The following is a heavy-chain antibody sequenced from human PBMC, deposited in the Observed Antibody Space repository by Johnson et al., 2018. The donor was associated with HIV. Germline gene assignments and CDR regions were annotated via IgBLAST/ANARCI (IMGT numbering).Heavy chain of an antibody. CDR3: ARGRDSSDWYRNVFDI. V-gene: IGHV3-23*04. CDR1: GFTFHDYG. J-gene: IGHJ3*02. D-gene: IGHD6-19*01. CDR2: ISGSGGST. Sequence: VQLVESGGGVVRPGGSLRLSCAASGFTFHDYGMNWVRQTPGKGLEWVSVISGSGGSTYYADSVKGRFTISRDNSKNTLYLQMNSLRVEDTALYYCARGRDSSDWYRNVFDIWGQGTMVTVSS.